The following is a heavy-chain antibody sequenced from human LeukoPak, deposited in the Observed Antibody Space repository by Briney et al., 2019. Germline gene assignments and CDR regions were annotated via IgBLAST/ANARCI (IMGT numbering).Heavy chain of an antibody. D-gene: IGHD2-15*01. V-gene: IGHV3-7*01. CDR3: ARLLGYCSGGSCYSWDYYYYYMDV. J-gene: IGHJ6*03. Sequence: GGSLRLSCAASGFTFSSYWMSWVRQAPGKGLEWVANIKQDGSEKYYVDSVKGRFTISRDNAKNSLYLQMNSLRAEDTAVYYCARLLGYCSGGSCYSWDYYYYYMDVWGKGTTVTVSS. CDR2: IKQDGSEK. CDR1: GFTFSSYW.